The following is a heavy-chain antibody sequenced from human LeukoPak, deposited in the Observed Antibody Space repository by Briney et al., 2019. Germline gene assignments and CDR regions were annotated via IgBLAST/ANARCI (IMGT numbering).Heavy chain of an antibody. CDR3: ARGKLGRGSGDVFDI. V-gene: IGHV1-69*05. CDR2: IIPIFGTA. Sequence: AASVKVSCKASGGTFSSYAISWVRQAPGQGLEWMGGIIPIFGTANYAQKFQGRVTITTDESTSTAYMELSSLRSGDTAVYYCARGKLGRGSGDVFDIWGQGTMVTVSS. D-gene: IGHD3-10*01. J-gene: IGHJ3*02. CDR1: GGTFSSYA.